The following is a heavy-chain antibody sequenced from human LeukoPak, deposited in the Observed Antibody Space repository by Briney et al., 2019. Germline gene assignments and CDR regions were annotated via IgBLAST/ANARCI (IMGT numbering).Heavy chain of an antibody. Sequence: PSETLSLTCTVSGDSISSYYWSWIRQPPGKGLEWIGYIYYSGSTNYNPSLKSRVTISVDTSKNQFSLKLSSVTAADTAVYYCATLTGTTLIDYWGQGTLVTVSS. CDR2: IYYSGST. J-gene: IGHJ4*02. CDR1: GDSISSYY. CDR3: ATLTGTTLIDY. D-gene: IGHD1-7*01. V-gene: IGHV4-59*01.